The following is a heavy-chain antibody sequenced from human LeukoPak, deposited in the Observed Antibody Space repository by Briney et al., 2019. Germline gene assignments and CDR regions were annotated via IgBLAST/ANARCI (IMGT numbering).Heavy chain of an antibody. CDR3: ARHPYYYDSSGYAFDI. J-gene: IGHJ3*02. V-gene: IGHV3-7*01. D-gene: IGHD3-22*01. CDR2: IKQDESEK. Sequence: GGSLRLSCSASGFTFSSYWMSWVRQAPGKGLEWVANIKQDESEKYYVDSVKGRFSISRDNAKNSLYLQMNSLRAEDTAVYYCARHPYYYDSSGYAFDIWGQGTMVTVPS. CDR1: GFTFSSYW.